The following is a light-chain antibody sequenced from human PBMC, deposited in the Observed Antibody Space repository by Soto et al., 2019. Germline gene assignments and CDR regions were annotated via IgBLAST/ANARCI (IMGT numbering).Light chain of an antibody. CDR3: QQYNTRLWT. J-gene: IGKJ1*01. CDR2: GAS. V-gene: IGKV3-15*01. Sequence: EVVMTQSPATLSVSPGERATLSCRASQSVNANLAWYQQKPGQAPRLLIHGASNRATGIPARFSGSGFSTAFILTVSSLQSEDFAVYYCQQYNTRLWTFGQGTKV. CDR1: QSVNAN.